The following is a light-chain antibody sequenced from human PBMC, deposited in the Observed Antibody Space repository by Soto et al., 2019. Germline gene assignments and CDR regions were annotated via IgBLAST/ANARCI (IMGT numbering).Light chain of an antibody. V-gene: IGKV1-5*01. CDR2: DAS. J-gene: IGKJ4*01. CDR3: QQYKSYSAHGLT. Sequence: DIQMAQSPSALFVSIGDRVSVTCRASQPIFTSLAWYQQKPGKAPKLLIYDASVLQTGVPSRFSGFSSGTDFTLTISGLQPDDFATYFCQQYKSYSAHGLTFGGGTKVGIK. CDR1: QPIFTS.